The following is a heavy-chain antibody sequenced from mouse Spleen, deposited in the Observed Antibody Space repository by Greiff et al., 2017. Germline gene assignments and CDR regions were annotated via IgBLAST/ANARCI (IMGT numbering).Heavy chain of an antibody. V-gene: IGHV1-5*01. J-gene: IGHJ3*01. CDR2: IYPGNSDT. CDR3: TRSVITTASWFAY. Sequence: VQLQQSGTVLARPGASVKMSCKTSGYTFTSYWMHWVKQRPGQGLEWIGAIYPGNSDTSYNQKFKGKAKLTAVTSASTAYMELSSLTNEDSAVYYCTRSVITTASWFAYWGQGTLVTVSA. D-gene: IGHD1-2*01. CDR1: GYTFTSYW.